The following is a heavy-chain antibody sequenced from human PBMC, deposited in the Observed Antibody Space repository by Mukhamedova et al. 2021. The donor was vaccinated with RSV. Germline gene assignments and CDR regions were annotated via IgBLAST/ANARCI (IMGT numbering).Heavy chain of an antibody. CDR2: IYYSGST. J-gene: IGHJ4*02. V-gene: IGHV4-39*01. Sequence: IRQPPGKGLEWIGNIYYSGSTYYNPSLKSRVTISVDTSKNQFSVKLSSVTAADTAVYYCATVPYYYDSSGYYRNHFDYWGQGTL. CDR3: ATVPYYYDSSGYYRNHFDY. D-gene: IGHD3-22*01.